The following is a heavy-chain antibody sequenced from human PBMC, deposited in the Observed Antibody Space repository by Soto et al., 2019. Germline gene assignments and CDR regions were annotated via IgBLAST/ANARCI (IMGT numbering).Heavy chain of an antibody. Sequence: QVQLVESGGGVVQPGRSLRLSCAGSGFTFSSYAMHWVREAPGKGLEWVAVIFHDGSDEYYADSVKGRLTVSRDNSKNALNLQLNSLKPEDTAVYSCVTAYIVGPDAFDIWGQGTMVTVTT. V-gene: IGHV3-30-3*01. CDR2: IFHDGSDE. CDR1: GFTFSSYA. D-gene: IGHD2-21*01. CDR3: VTAYIVGPDAFDI. J-gene: IGHJ3*02.